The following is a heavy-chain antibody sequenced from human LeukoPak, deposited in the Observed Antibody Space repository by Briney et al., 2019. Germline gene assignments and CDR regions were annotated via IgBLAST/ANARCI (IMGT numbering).Heavy chain of an antibody. CDR1: GGSFSGYY. CDR2: INHSGST. D-gene: IGHD5-12*01. Sequence: KPSETLSLTCAVYGGSFSGYYWSWIRQPPGKGLEWIGEINHSGSTNYNPSLKSRVTISVDTSKNQFSLKLSSVTAADTAVYYCVGVGGYEMDYWGQGTLVTVSS. J-gene: IGHJ4*02. CDR3: VGVGGYEMDY. V-gene: IGHV4-34*01.